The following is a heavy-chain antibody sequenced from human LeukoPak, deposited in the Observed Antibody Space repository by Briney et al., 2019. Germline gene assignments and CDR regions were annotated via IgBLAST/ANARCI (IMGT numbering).Heavy chain of an antibody. CDR3: ARGCSSTSCYPHNWFDP. CDR1: GYTFTSYD. Sequence: GASVKVFCKASGYTFTSYDINWVRQATGQGLEWMGWMNPNSGNTGYAQKFQGRVTMTRNTSISTAFMELSSLRSEDTAVYYCARGCSSTSCYPHNWFDPWGQGTLVTVSS. V-gene: IGHV1-8*01. J-gene: IGHJ5*02. D-gene: IGHD2-2*01. CDR2: MNPNSGNT.